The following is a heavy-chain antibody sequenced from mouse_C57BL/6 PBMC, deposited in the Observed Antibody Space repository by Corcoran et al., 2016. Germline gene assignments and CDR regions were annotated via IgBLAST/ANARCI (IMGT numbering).Heavy chain of an antibody. CDR1: GYTFTDYN. V-gene: IGHV1-18*01. D-gene: IGHD1-1*01. CDR2: INPNNGGT. CDR3: APSTTVVDAMDY. J-gene: IGHJ4*01. Sequence: EVQLQQSGPELVKPGASVKIPCKASGYTFTDYNMDWVKQSHGKSLEWIGDINPNNGGTISNQKFQGKATITADTSSNTAYLQLSSLTSEDTAVYYFAPSTTVVDAMDYWGQGTSVTVSS.